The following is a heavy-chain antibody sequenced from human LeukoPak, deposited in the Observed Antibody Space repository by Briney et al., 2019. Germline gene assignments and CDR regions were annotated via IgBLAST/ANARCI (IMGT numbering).Heavy chain of an antibody. Sequence: SQTLSLTCAISGDSVSSNSAAWNWIRQSPSRGLEWLGRTYYRSKWYNDYAVSVKSRITINPDTSKNQFSLQLNSVTPEDTAVYYCARDLSFLLQLERWRGAFDIWGQGTMVTVSS. CDR3: ARDLSFLLQLERWRGAFDI. CDR1: GDSVSSNSAA. V-gene: IGHV6-1*01. J-gene: IGHJ3*02. D-gene: IGHD1-1*01. CDR2: TYYRSKWYN.